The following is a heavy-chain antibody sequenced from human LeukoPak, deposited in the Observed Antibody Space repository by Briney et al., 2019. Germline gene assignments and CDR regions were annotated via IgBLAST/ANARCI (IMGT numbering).Heavy chain of an antibody. V-gene: IGHV4-59*01. D-gene: IGHD1-26*01. CDR2: IYYSGST. CDR1: GGSISIYY. CDR3: ARVGGTNYYYYGMDV. J-gene: IGHJ6*02. Sequence: SETLSLTCTVSGGSISIYYWSWIRQPPGKGLEWIGYIYYSGSTNYNPSLKSRVTISVDTSKNQSSLKLSSVTAADTAVYYCARVGGTNYYYYGMDVWGQGTTVTVSS.